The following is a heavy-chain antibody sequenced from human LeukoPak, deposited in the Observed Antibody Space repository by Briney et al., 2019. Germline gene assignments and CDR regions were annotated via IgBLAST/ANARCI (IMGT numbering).Heavy chain of an antibody. CDR1: GGSISSSY. V-gene: IGHV4-59*01. D-gene: IGHD1-26*01. CDR3: ARGRSGSFYAVDY. CDR2: ISNSGTT. J-gene: IGHJ4*02. Sequence: SETLSLTCTVSGGSISSSYWSWIRQPPGKGLEWIGCISNSGTTSYNPSLRSRITISVDTSKNQLSLRLSSVTAADTAVYHCARGRSGSFYAVDYWGQGALVTVSS.